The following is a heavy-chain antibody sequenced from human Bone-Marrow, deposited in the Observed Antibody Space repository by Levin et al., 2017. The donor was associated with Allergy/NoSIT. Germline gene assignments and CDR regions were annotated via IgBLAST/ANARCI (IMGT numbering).Heavy chain of an antibody. D-gene: IGHD3/OR15-3a*01. CDR3: AKVRRGLDAFDI. Sequence: SCAASGFTFSSSAMSWVRQAPGKGLEWVSSISAGDASTYYTDSVKGRLTISRDNSKNTIYLQMNNLRADDTAVYYCAKVRRGLDAFDIWGQGTMVTVSS. CDR1: GFTFSSSA. V-gene: IGHV3-23*01. CDR2: ISAGDAST. J-gene: IGHJ3*02.